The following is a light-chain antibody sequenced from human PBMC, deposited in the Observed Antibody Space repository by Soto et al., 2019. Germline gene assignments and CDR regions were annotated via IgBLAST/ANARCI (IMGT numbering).Light chain of an antibody. J-gene: IGLJ3*02. Sequence: QSALTQPASVSGSPGQSITISCTGTSSDVGGYDLVSWYQQHPGKAPKLIIYESSKRPSGISNRFSGSKSGNTASLIISGLQGDDEGDYYCCAYVSSNTLLFGGGTKVTVL. CDR3: CAYVSSNTLL. CDR2: ESS. CDR1: SSDVGGYDL. V-gene: IGLV2-23*01.